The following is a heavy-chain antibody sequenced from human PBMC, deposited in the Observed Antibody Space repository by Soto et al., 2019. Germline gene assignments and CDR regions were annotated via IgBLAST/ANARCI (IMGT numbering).Heavy chain of an antibody. J-gene: IGHJ5*02. Sequence: PSETLSLTCIVSGGSISSNDFYWSWIRQHPGKGLEWIGYIYYSGNTYYNPSLKSRVTISVDTSKNQFSLKLSSVTAADTAVYYCARRIGLTGTEFDPWGQGTLVTVSS. D-gene: IGHD3-9*01. CDR1: GGSISSNDFY. CDR2: IYYSGNT. CDR3: ARRIGLTGTEFDP. V-gene: IGHV4-39*01.